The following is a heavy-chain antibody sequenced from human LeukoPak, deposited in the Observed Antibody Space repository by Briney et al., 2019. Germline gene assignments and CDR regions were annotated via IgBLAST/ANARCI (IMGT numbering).Heavy chain of an antibody. J-gene: IGHJ4*02. CDR1: GFTFSSYA. D-gene: IGHD3-10*01. CDR3: AKGGGSGYGSGSLSN. V-gene: IGHV3-30*04. Sequence: PGGSLRLSCAASGFTFSSYAMHWVRQAPGKGLEWVAVISYDGNNKYYADSVKGRFTISRDNSKNTLYVQMNSLRAEDTAVYYCAKGGGSGYGSGSLSNWGQGTLVTVFS. CDR2: ISYDGNNK.